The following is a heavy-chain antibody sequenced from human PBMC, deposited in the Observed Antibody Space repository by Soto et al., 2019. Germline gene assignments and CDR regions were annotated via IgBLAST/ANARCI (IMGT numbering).Heavy chain of an antibody. J-gene: IGHJ6*02. CDR2: IYYSGST. Sequence: PSETLSLTSTVSGGNISSYYWSWIRQPPGKGLEWIGYIYYSGSTNYNPSLKSRVTISVDTSKNQFSLKLSSVTAADTAVYYCARDRWELRRGTTEPRVYYYYGMDVWGQGTTVTVSS. CDR3: ARDRWELRRGTTEPRVYYYYGMDV. CDR1: GGNISSYY. V-gene: IGHV4-59*01. D-gene: IGHD1-26*01.